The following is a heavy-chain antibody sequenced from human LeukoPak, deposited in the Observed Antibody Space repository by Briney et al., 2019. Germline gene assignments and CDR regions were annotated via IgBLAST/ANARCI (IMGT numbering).Heavy chain of an antibody. CDR2: IYHSGST. V-gene: IGHV4-38-2*02. CDR3: ARSMGDEDNWFDP. Sequence: SETLSLTCTVSGYSISSGYYWGWIRQPPGKGLEWIGSIYHSGSTYYNPSLKSRVTISVDTSKNQFSLKLSSVTAADTAVYYCARSMGDEDNWFDPWGQGTLVTVSS. D-gene: IGHD5-24*01. J-gene: IGHJ5*02. CDR1: GYSISSGYY.